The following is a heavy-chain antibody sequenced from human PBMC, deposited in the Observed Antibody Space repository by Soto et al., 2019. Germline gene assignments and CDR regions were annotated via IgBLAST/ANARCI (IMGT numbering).Heavy chain of an antibody. D-gene: IGHD3-10*01. CDR2: IYYSGST. V-gene: IGHV4-30-4*01. Sequence: SETLSLTCTVSGGSISSGDYYWSWIRQPPGKGLEWIGYIYYSGSTYYNPSLKSRVTISVDTSKNQFSLKLSSVTAADTAVYYCARDQLLWFGEYYYYGMDVWGQGTTVTVSS. CDR1: GGSISSGDYY. CDR3: ARDQLLWFGEYYYYGMDV. J-gene: IGHJ6*02.